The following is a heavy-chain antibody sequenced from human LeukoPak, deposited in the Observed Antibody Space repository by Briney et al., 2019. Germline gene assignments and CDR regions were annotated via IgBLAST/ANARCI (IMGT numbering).Heavy chain of an antibody. Sequence: GDSLRLSCVTSGFSFSEDWMNWVRQAPGRGLEWLGRIKRQMDGATTDYAAPVKGRFTISRDDSKNTLSLQMNSLKTEDTAIYYCMTERYWPNGGYVHRGQGTLVTVSS. CDR1: GFSFSEDW. CDR3: MTERYWPNGGYVH. J-gene: IGHJ4*02. D-gene: IGHD2-8*01. V-gene: IGHV3-15*01. CDR2: IKRQMDGATT.